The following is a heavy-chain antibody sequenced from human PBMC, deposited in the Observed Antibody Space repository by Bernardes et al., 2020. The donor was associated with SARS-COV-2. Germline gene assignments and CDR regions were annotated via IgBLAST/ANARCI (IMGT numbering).Heavy chain of an antibody. CDR3: ASSYGDYHYYYYGMDV. J-gene: IGHJ6*02. CDR1: GFTFSSYG. D-gene: IGHD4-17*01. V-gene: IGHV3-33*08. Sequence: GGSLILSCAASGFTFSSYGMHWVRQAPGKGLEWVAVIWYDGSNKYYADSVKGRFTISRDNSKNTLYLQMNSLRAEDTAVYYCASSYGDYHYYYYGMDVWGQGTTVTVSS. CDR2: IWYDGSNK.